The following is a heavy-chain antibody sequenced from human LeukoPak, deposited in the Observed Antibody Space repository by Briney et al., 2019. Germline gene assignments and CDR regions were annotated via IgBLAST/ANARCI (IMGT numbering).Heavy chain of an antibody. D-gene: IGHD6-13*01. V-gene: IGHV1-8*01. Sequence: ASVKVSCKASGYTFTSYDINWVRQATGQGLEWMGWMNPNSGNTGYAQKFQGRVTMTRNTSISTAYMEPSSLRSEDTAVYYCASNIAAAGTFRTNYGMDVWGQGTTVTVSS. CDR3: ASNIAAAGTFRTNYGMDV. J-gene: IGHJ6*02. CDR2: MNPNSGNT. CDR1: GYTFTSYD.